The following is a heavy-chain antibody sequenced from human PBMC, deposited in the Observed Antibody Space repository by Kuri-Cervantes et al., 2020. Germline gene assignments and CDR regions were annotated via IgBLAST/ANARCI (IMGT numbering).Heavy chain of an antibody. V-gene: IGHV4-39*01. CDR2: IYYSGST. Sequence: ESLKISCTVSGGSISSYYWGWIRQPPGKGLEWIGSIYYSGSTYYNPSLKSRVTISVDTSKNQFSLKLSSVTAADTAVYYCARSKTQGWFGEGLDWFDPWGQGTLVTVSS. CDR3: ARSKTQGWFGEGLDWFDP. D-gene: IGHD3-10*01. CDR1: GGSISSYY. J-gene: IGHJ5*02.